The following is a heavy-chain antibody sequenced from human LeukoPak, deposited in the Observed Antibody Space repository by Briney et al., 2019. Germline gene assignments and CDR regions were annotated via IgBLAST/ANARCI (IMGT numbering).Heavy chain of an antibody. CDR3: ARVMGTYRGGDCYSGFDY. D-gene: IGHD2-21*01. V-gene: IGHV1-2*02. Sequence: ASVKVSCKASGYTFTGYYMHWVRQAPGQGLEWMGWINPNSGGTNYAQKFQGRVTMTRDTSISTAHMELSRLRSDDTAVYYCARVMGTYRGGDCYSGFDYWGQGTPVTVSS. J-gene: IGHJ4*02. CDR2: INPNSGGT. CDR1: GYTFTGYY.